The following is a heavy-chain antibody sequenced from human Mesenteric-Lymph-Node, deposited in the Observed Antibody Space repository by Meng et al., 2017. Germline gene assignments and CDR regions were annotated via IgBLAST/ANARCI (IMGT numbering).Heavy chain of an antibody. CDR1: GGSISSYY. CDR2: IYYSGST. Sequence: SETLSLTCTVSGGSISSYYWSWIRQPPGKGLEWIGYIYYSGSTNYNPSLKSRVTISVDTSKNQFSLKLSSVTAEDTAVYYCARAPDYGDYAGWFDPWGQGTLVTVSS. J-gene: IGHJ5*02. V-gene: IGHV4-59*01. D-gene: IGHD4-17*01. CDR3: ARAPDYGDYAGWFDP.